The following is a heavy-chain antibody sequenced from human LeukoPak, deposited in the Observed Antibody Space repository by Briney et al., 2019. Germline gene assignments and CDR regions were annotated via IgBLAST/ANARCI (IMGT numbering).Heavy chain of an antibody. CDR2: ISYDGSNK. CDR1: GFTFSSYA. CDR3: ARVIVAYDSTGYRFDY. J-gene: IGHJ4*02. Sequence: PGRSLRLSCAASGFTFSSYAMHWVRQAPGKGLEWVAVISYDGSNKYYADSVKDRFTLSRDNSENTVYLQMNTLRAEDTAVYFCARVIVAYDSTGYRFDYWGQGTLVTVSS. V-gene: IGHV3-30*14. D-gene: IGHD3-22*01.